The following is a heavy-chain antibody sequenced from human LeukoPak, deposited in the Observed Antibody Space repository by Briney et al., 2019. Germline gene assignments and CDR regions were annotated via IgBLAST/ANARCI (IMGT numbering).Heavy chain of an antibody. D-gene: IGHD5-12*01. V-gene: IGHV1-46*01. Sequence: ASVKVSCKASGYTFTSYYMHWVRQAPGQGLEWMGIINPSGGSTSYAQKFQGRVTMTRDTSTSTVYMELGSLRSEDTAVYYCARVATITKVFDYWGQGTLVTVSS. CDR2: INPSGGST. J-gene: IGHJ4*02. CDR1: GYTFTSYY. CDR3: ARVATITKVFDY.